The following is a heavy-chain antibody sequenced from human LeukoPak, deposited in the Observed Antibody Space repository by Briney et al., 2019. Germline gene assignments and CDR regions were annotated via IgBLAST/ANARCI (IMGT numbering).Heavy chain of an antibody. Sequence: SETLSLTCTVSGYSISSGYYWGWIRQPPGKGLEWIGSIYHSGSTYYNPSLKSRVTISVDTSKNQFSLKLSSVTAADTAVYYCARAGRRGRGVYYYYMDVWGKGTTVTVSS. CDR3: ARAGRRGRGVYYYYMDV. CDR2: IYHSGST. D-gene: IGHD5-24*01. CDR1: GYSISSGYY. J-gene: IGHJ6*03. V-gene: IGHV4-38-2*02.